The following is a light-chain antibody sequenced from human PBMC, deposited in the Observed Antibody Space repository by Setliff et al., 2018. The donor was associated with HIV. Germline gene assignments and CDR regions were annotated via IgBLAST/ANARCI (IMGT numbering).Light chain of an antibody. Sequence: QSVLAQPASVSGSPGQSITISCTGTSSGVGASKSVSWYQQHPGKVPKLVIYDDNNRPSGVSYRFSGSKSGNTASLTISGLQAEDEADYYCSSYFVFASGTKVTVL. CDR1: SSGVGASKS. J-gene: IGLJ1*01. CDR3: SSYFV. CDR2: DDN. V-gene: IGLV2-14*03.